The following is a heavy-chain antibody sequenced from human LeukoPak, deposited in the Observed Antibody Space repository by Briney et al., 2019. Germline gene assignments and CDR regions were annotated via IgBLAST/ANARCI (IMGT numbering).Heavy chain of an antibody. CDR2: IKSKADGGTT. V-gene: IGHV3-15*01. CDR1: GFSFSNAW. Sequence: PGGSLRLSCAASGFSFSNAWMSWVRQAPGKGLEWVGRIKSKADGGTTDYTAPVKGRFTISRDDSKNTLYLQMNSLKIDDTAVYYCITGPGDYENYWGQGTLVTVSS. CDR3: ITGPGDYENY. J-gene: IGHJ4*02. D-gene: IGHD4-17*01.